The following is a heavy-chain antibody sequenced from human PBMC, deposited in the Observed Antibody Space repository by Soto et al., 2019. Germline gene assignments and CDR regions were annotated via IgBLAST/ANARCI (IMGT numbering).Heavy chain of an antibody. CDR1: GFTFSSYA. CDR3: ARGGFGYSSSWYFDY. V-gene: IGHV3-30-3*01. Sequence: QVQLVESGGGVVQPGRSLRLSCAASGFTFSSYAMHWVRQAPGKGLEWVAVISYDGSNKYYADSVKGRFTISRDNSKNTLYLQMNSLRAEDTAVYYCARGGFGYSSSWYFDYWCQGTLVTVSS. CDR2: ISYDGSNK. D-gene: IGHD6-13*01. J-gene: IGHJ4*02.